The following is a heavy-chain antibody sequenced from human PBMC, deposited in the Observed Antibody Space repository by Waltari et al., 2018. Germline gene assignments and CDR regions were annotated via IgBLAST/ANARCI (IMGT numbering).Heavy chain of an antibody. J-gene: IGHJ6*03. V-gene: IGHV1-69*04. CDR1: GGTFSSYA. D-gene: IGHD3-22*01. CDR2: IIPILGIA. CDR3: AGREEGTYYYDKNYYYMDV. Sequence: QVQLVQSGAEVKKPGSSVKVSCKASGGTFSSYAISWVRQAPGQGLEWMGGIIPILGIANYAQKFQGRGTITADESTSTAYMELSSLRSEDTAVYYCAGREEGTYYYDKNYYYMDVWGKGTTVTVSS.